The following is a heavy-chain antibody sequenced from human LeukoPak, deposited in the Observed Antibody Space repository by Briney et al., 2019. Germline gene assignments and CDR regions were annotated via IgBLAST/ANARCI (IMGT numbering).Heavy chain of an antibody. Sequence: SGPALAKPTQTLTPTCTFSGFSLSTSGMCVSWIRQPPGKALEWLARIDWDDDKYYSTSLKTRLTISKDTSKNQVVLTMTNMDPVDTATYYCARLLWNDRSRAFDIWGQGTMVTVSS. CDR3: ARLLWNDRSRAFDI. V-gene: IGHV2-70*11. CDR1: GFSLSTSGMC. D-gene: IGHD1-1*01. J-gene: IGHJ3*02. CDR2: IDWDDDK.